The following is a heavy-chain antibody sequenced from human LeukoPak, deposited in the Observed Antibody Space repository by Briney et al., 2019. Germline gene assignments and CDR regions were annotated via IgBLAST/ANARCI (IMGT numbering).Heavy chain of an antibody. J-gene: IGHJ6*04. Sequence: GGSLRLSCAASGFTFSSYAMSWVRQAPGKGLEWVLAISGSGGSTYYADSVKGRFTISRDNSKNTLYLQMNSLRAEDTAVYYCAKEDRWIDSSYYYYGMDVWGKGTTVTVSS. V-gene: IGHV3-23*01. CDR1: GFTFSSYA. CDR2: ISGSGGST. D-gene: IGHD5-12*01. CDR3: AKEDRWIDSSYYYYGMDV.